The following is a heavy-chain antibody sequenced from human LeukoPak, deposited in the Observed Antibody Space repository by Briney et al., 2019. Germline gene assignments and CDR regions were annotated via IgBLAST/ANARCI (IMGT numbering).Heavy chain of an antibody. V-gene: IGHV3-21*01. D-gene: IGHD4/OR15-4a*01. CDR1: GFTFSSYT. Sequence: PGGSLRLPCAASGFTFSSYTINWVRQAPGKGLEWISSISGSSSHIYYADSVKGRFTISRDNAKDSLYLQMNSLRAEDTALYYCVRVPNSANFPNWFDPWGQGTLVTVSS. J-gene: IGHJ5*02. CDR3: VRVPNSANFPNWFDP. CDR2: ISGSSSHI.